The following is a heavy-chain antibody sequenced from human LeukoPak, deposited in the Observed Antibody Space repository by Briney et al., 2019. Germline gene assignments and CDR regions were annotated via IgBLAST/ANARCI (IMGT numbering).Heavy chain of an antibody. V-gene: IGHV1-18*01. Sequence: ASVKVSCKASGYTFTSYDISWVRQAPGQGLEWMGWISTYNGNTNYAQKLQGRVTMTTDTSTSTAYMDLRSLRSDDTAVYYCARAGNSGTDNWFDPWGQGTLVTVSS. CDR3: ARAGNSGTDNWFDP. CDR2: ISTYNGNT. CDR1: GYTFTSYD. D-gene: IGHD3-10*01. J-gene: IGHJ5*02.